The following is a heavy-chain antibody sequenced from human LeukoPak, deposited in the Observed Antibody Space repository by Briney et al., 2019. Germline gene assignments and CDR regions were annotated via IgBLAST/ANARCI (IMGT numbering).Heavy chain of an antibody. D-gene: IGHD5-18*01. J-gene: IGHJ4*02. V-gene: IGHV4-4*07. Sequence: SETLSLTCTVSGGSINSYYWSWIRQPAGKGLEWIGRIYSGGSTNYNPSLKSRVTMSVDTSKNQFSLKLGSVTAADTGVYYCARDEQGYAYFDYWGQGTLVTVSS. CDR1: GGSINSYY. CDR2: IYSGGST. CDR3: ARDEQGYAYFDY.